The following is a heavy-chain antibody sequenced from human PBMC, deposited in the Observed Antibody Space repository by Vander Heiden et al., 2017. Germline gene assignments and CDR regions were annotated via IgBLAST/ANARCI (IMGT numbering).Heavy chain of an antibody. V-gene: IGHV3-15*01. J-gene: IGHJ6*02. CDR3: TTGMGHWKAYYYYGMDV. CDR1: GFSFNNAW. CDR2: IKTKTEGGTV. D-gene: IGHD1-1*01. Sequence: EGQLVESGGGLVKPGGSLRLSCAASGFSFNNAWMSWVRHAPGKGLEWVGRIKTKTEGGTVDYAAPVKGRFTISRDDSEETLYLQMNSLKTEDTAIYYCTTGMGHWKAYYYYGMDVWGRGTTVTVSS.